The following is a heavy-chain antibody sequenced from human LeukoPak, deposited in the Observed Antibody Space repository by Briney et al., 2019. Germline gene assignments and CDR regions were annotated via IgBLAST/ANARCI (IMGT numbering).Heavy chain of an antibody. V-gene: IGHV1-18*01. Sequence: ASVKVSCKASGYTFTSYGISWVRQAPGQGLEWMGWISAYNGNTNYAQKLQGRVTMTTDTSTSTAYMELRSLRSEDTAVYYCARGRWIVVGHNYFYYWGRGTLVTVSS. CDR1: GYTFTSYG. CDR3: ARGRWIVVGHNYFYY. CDR2: ISAYNGNT. J-gene: IGHJ4*02. D-gene: IGHD3-22*01.